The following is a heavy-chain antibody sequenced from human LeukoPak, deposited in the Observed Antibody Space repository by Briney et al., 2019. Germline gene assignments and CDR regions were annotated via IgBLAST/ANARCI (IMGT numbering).Heavy chain of an antibody. D-gene: IGHD4-11*01. CDR3: VRIDYSNAFDI. CDR1: GYTFTNFD. CDR2: MNPKTGNT. Sequence: ASVKVSCKASGYTFTNFDINWVRQAAGQGRGGMGGMNPKTGNTGSAQMLQGRVTITGNTSISTAYMELSSLRSEDTAVYYSVRIDYSNAFDIWGQGTMVTVSS. J-gene: IGHJ3*02. V-gene: IGHV1-8*01.